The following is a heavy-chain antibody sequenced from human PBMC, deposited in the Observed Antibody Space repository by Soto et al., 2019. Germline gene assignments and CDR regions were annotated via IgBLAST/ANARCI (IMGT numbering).Heavy chain of an antibody. CDR1: GFTFSSYG. CDR3: VKDSSTSRFYYYGMDV. V-gene: IGHV3-30*18. D-gene: IGHD2-2*01. Sequence: GGSLRLSCAASGFTFSSYGMHWVRQAPGKGLEWVAVISYDGSNKYYADSVKGRFTISRDNSKNTLYLQMNSLRAEDTAVYYCVKDSSTSRFYYYGMDVWGQGTTVTVSS. CDR2: ISYDGSNK. J-gene: IGHJ6*02.